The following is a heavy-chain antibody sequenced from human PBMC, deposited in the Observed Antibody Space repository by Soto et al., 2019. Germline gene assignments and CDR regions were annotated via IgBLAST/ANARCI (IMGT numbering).Heavy chain of an antibody. CDR1: GFTFSNYW. Sequence: GGSLRLSCVVSGFTFSNYWMNWVRQAPGKGPVWVSRIGDDDNTVYADSVKGRFTISRDNAENTLYLQMNSLRAEDTAVYYCARDNYGRLDNWGQGTLVTVSS. CDR2: IGDDDNT. V-gene: IGHV3-74*01. J-gene: IGHJ4*02. D-gene: IGHD3-16*01. CDR3: ARDNYGRLDN.